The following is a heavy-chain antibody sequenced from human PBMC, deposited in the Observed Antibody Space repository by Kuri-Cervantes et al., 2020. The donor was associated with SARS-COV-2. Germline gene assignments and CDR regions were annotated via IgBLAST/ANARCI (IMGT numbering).Heavy chain of an antibody. V-gene: IGHV3-53*01. CDR2: IYDSGST. CDR3: AMEKGPSGRAIAY. Sequence: GESLKISCAASGLSVFNKYMSWVRQAPGKGLEWVSIIYDSGSTYYRDSVKGRFAISRDSSKNTLSLQMNSLRVEDTAVYYCAMEKGPSGRAIAYWGQGTLVTVSS. D-gene: IGHD6-19*01. J-gene: IGHJ4*02. CDR1: GLSVFNKY.